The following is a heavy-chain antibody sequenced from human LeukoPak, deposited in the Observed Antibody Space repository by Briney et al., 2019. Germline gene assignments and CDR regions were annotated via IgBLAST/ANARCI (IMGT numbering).Heavy chain of an antibody. CDR2: INHSGSI. J-gene: IGHJ4*02. CDR3: ASSYYDILTGYPYFDY. V-gene: IGHV4-34*01. D-gene: IGHD3-9*01. CDR1: GGSLSSYY. Sequence: PSETLSLTCTVSGGSLSSYYWSWIRQTPGKGLEWIGEINHSGSINYNPSLKSRVTISVDTSKNQFSLKLSSVTAADTAVYYCASSYYDILTGYPYFDYWGQGTLVTVSS.